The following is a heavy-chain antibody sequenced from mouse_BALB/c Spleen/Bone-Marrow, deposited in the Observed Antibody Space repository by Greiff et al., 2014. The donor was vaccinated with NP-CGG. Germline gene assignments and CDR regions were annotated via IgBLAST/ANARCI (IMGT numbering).Heavy chain of an antibody. CDR1: GYTFTSYW. CDR3: ARWLLRYYAMDD. CDR2: IDPSDSYT. V-gene: IGHV1-69*02. J-gene: IGHJ4*01. Sequence: VKLVESGAELVKPGASVKLFCKASGYTFTSYWMHWVKQTPGQGLEWIGEIDPSDSYTNYNQKFKGKATLTVDKSSSTAYMQLSSLTSEDSAVYFCARWLLRYYAMDDWGQGTSVTVSS. D-gene: IGHD2-3*01.